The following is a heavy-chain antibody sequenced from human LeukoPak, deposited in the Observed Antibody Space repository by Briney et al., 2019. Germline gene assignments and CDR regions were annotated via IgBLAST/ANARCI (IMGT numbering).Heavy chain of an antibody. Sequence: SVKVSCKASGGTFSSYAISWVRQAPGQGLEWMGGIIPIFGTANYAQKFQGRVTITTDESTSTAYMELSGLRSEDTAVYYCARGGDSSSSPFDYWGQGTLVTVSS. J-gene: IGHJ4*02. CDR1: GGTFSSYA. V-gene: IGHV1-69*05. D-gene: IGHD6-6*01. CDR2: IIPIFGTA. CDR3: ARGGDSSSSPFDY.